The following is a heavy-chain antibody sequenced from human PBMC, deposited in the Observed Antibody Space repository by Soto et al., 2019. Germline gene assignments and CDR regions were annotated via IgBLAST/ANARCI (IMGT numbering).Heavy chain of an antibody. J-gene: IGHJ4*02. CDR1: GFTFSSYA. CDR2: ISYDGSNK. Sequence: QVQLVESGGGVVQPGRSLRLSCAASGFTFSSYAMHWVRQAPGKGLEWVAVISYDGSNKYYADSVKGRFTISRDNSKNTLYLQMNSLRAEDTAVYYCSRYLGGGELYYWGQGTLVTVSS. CDR3: SRYLGGGELYY. D-gene: IGHD3-16*01. V-gene: IGHV3-30-3*01.